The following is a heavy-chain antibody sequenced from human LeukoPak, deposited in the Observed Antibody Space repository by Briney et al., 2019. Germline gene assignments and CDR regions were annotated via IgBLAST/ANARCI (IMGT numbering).Heavy chain of an antibody. CDR1: GYTFTSYG. Sequence: ASVKVSCKASGYTFTSYGISWVRQAPGQGLEWMGRINPNSGGTNYAQFFQGRVTMTRDTSISTAYMQLSRLRSDDTAVYYCARDYGSGSYYNDYWGQGTLVTVSS. D-gene: IGHD3-10*01. J-gene: IGHJ4*02. CDR3: ARDYGSGSYYNDY. V-gene: IGHV1-2*06. CDR2: INPNSGGT.